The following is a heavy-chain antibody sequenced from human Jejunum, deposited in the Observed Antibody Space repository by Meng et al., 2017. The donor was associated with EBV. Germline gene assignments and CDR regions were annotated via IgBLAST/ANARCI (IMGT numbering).Heavy chain of an antibody. CDR1: VYTFTSSG. J-gene: IGHJ5*02. CDR3: ARVRPGGGWFDP. D-gene: IGHD2-8*02. Sequence: QWKPVQSGSELRKPWGSVKVSCKASVYTFTSSGITWVRQAPGQGLEWMGWINTNTGYPTYAQDFTGRFVFSLATSVSTAYLQITSLSTDDNAVYYCARVRPGGGWFDPWGQGTLVTVSS. V-gene: IGHV7-4-1*02. CDR2: INTNTGYP.